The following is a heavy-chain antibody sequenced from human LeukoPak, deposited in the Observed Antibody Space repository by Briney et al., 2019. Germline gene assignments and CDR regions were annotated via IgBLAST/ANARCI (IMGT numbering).Heavy chain of an antibody. CDR1: GFTFGAYY. CDR3: ARESAVGYGSFDY. Sequence: GGSLRLSCAASGFTFGAYYMSWVRQAPGKGLEWVANIRGDGRETFYADSLRGRFSIFRDNARNSVSLQMNSLSAEDTGVCYCARESAVGYGSFDYWGQGTLVTVSS. CDR2: IRGDGRET. D-gene: IGHD6-19*01. V-gene: IGHV3-7*03. J-gene: IGHJ4*02.